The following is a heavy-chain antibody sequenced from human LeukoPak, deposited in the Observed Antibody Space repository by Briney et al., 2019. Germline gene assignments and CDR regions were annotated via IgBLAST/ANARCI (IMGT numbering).Heavy chain of an antibody. CDR1: GFTFSSYG. CDR2: IWNDGSNK. V-gene: IGHV3-33*01. J-gene: IGHJ4*02. CDR3: ARAAEKFCIIIRWFLTS. Sequence: PGGSLRLSCAASGFTFSSYGMHWVRQAPGKGLEWVAVIWNDGSNKYYADSVKGRFTISRDNSKSTLYLQMNSLRADDTALYYCARAAEKFCIIIRWFLTSGGRGALVTVSP. D-gene: IGHD3-10*01.